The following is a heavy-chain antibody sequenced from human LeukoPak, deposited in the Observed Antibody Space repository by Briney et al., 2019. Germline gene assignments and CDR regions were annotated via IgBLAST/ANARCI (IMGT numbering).Heavy chain of an antibody. CDR3: ARDSDLTGDYGGAFDI. J-gene: IGHJ3*02. Sequence: SVKVSCKASGGTFSSYAISWVRQAPGQGLEWMGGIIPIFGTANYAQKFQGRVTITADESTSTAYMELSSLRSEDTAVYYCARDSDLTGDYGGAFDIWGQGTMVTVSS. CDR1: GGTFSSYA. CDR2: IIPIFGTA. D-gene: IGHD7-27*01. V-gene: IGHV1-69*13.